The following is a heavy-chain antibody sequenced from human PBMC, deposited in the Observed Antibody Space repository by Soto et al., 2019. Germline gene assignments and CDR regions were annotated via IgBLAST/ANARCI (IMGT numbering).Heavy chain of an antibody. CDR2: ISASNGNT. Sequence: ASVKVSCKASGYTFTNYAVSWVRQAPGQGLEWMGWISASNGNTKYAQRFLGRVSMTTDTSTNTAYMELRSLRSDDTAMYYCARDGVALTTGISGYWGQGTLVTVSS. CDR1: GYTFTNYA. D-gene: IGHD4-17*01. CDR3: ARDGVALTTGISGY. J-gene: IGHJ4*02. V-gene: IGHV1-18*01.